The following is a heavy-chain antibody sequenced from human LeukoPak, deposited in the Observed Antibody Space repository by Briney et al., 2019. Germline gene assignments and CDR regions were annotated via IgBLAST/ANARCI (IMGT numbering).Heavy chain of an antibody. J-gene: IGHJ4*02. CDR3: ARAFLVGYSPEEYFFDY. CDR2: IYHLGAT. D-gene: IGHD2-15*01. V-gene: IGHV4-39*07. CDR1: GGSISSSSYY. Sequence: SETLSLTCTVSGGSISSSSYYWAWIRQPPGKGLECIGEIYHLGATNYNPSLKSRVTISVDKSKNQFSLKLNSVTAADTAVYYCARAFLVGYSPEEYFFDYWGQGALVTVSS.